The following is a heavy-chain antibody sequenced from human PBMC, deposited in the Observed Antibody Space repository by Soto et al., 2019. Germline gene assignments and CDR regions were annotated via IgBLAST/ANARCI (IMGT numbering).Heavy chain of an antibody. CDR1: GGTFSSYA. CDR3: ARGKRYYDSSGYYYFDY. Sequence: QVQLVQSGAEVKKPGSSVKVSCKASGGTFSSYAISWVRQAPGHGLEWMGGIIPIFGTANYAQKFQGRVTITADESTSTAYMEMSSLRSEDTAVAYCARGKRYYDSSGYYYFDYWGQGTLVTVSS. V-gene: IGHV1-69*01. J-gene: IGHJ4*02. D-gene: IGHD3-22*01. CDR2: IIPIFGTA.